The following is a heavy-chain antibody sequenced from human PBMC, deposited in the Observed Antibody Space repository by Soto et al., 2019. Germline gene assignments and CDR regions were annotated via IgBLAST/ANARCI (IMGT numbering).Heavy chain of an antibody. CDR1: GFTFSSYS. CDR3: AREGSSGWNGLNWFDP. CDR2: ISSSSSTI. D-gene: IGHD6-19*01. Sequence: EVQLVESGGGLVQPGGSLRLSCAASGFTFSSYSMNWVRQAPGKGLEWVSYISSSSSTIYYADSVKGRFTISRDNAKNSLYLQMNSLRAEDTAMYYCAREGSSGWNGLNWFDPWGQGTLVTVSS. V-gene: IGHV3-48*01. J-gene: IGHJ5*02.